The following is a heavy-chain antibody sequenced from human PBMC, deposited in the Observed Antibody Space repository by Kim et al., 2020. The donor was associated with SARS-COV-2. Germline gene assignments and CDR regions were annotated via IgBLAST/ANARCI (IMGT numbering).Heavy chain of an antibody. CDR3: ASGLRFLEWLSLGMDV. Sequence: GGSLRLSCAASGFTVSSNYMSWVRQAPGKGLEWVSVIYSGGSTYYADSVKGRFTISRHNSKNTLYLQMNSLRAEDTAMYYCASGLRFLEWLSLGMDVWGQGTTVTVSS. CDR2: IYSGGST. J-gene: IGHJ6*02. V-gene: IGHV3-53*04. D-gene: IGHD3-3*01. CDR1: GFTVSSNY.